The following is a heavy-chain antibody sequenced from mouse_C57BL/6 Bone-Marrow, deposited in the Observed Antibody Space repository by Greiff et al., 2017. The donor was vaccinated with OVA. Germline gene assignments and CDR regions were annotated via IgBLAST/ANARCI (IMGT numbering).Heavy chain of an antibody. CDR1: GYTFTDYE. Sequence: QVQLQQSGAELVRPGASVTLSCKASGYTFTDYEMHWVKQTPVHGLEWIGAIDPETGGTAYNQKFKGKAILTADKSSSTAYMELRSLTSEDSAGYYWTRRLYDYDGDPYAMDYWGQGTAVTVSS. J-gene: IGHJ4*01. V-gene: IGHV1-15*01. CDR2: IDPETGGT. D-gene: IGHD2-4*01. CDR3: TRRLYDYDGDPYAMDY.